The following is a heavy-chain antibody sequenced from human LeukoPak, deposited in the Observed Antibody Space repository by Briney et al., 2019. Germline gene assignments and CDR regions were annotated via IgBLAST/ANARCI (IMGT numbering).Heavy chain of an antibody. D-gene: IGHD3-16*02. CDR1: GYTFTSYY. J-gene: IGHJ5*02. V-gene: IGHV1-46*01. CDR2: INPSGGST. CDR3: ARDGDYIWGSYRSVYIWFDP. Sequence: ASVKVSCKASGYTFTSYYMHWVRQAPGQGLEWMGIINPSGGSTSYAQKFQGRVTMTRDMSTSTVYMELSSLRSDDAAVYYCARDGDYIWGSYRSVYIWFDPWGQGTLVTVSS.